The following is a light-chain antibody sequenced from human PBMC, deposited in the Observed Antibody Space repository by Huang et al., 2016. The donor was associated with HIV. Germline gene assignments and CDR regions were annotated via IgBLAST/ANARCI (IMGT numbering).Light chain of an antibody. CDR2: VAS. J-gene: IGKJ5*01. CDR3: QQYDNWPLT. Sequence: ERVMTQSPATLSVAPGERVTLSCRASHSVSRNLAWYQQKPGQAPRLLIHVASTRATGIPARFSGSGSGTEFTLAISSLQSEDSGVYFCQQYDNWPLTFGQGTRLEIK. V-gene: IGKV3-15*01. CDR1: HSVSRN.